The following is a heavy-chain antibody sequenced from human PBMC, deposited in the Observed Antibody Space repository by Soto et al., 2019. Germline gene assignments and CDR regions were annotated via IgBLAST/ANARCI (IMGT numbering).Heavy chain of an antibody. V-gene: IGHV1-69*13. CDR1: GYTFTSYG. CDR2: IIPIFGTA. D-gene: IGHD1-7*01. J-gene: IGHJ4*02. CDR3: ARGTGTSSYFDY. Sequence: SVKVSCKASGYTFTSYGISWVRQAPGQGLEWMGGIIPIFGTANYAQKFQGRVTITADESTSTAYMELSSLRSEDTAVYYCARGTGTSSYFDYCGQGTLVTVSS.